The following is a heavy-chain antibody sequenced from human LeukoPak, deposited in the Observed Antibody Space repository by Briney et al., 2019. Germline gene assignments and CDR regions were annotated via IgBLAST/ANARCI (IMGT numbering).Heavy chain of an antibody. CDR3: ARDFARYDYGDYVYNHNWFDP. J-gene: IGHJ5*02. D-gene: IGHD4-17*01. V-gene: IGHV4-61*01. CDR2: IYYSGST. Sequence: PSETLSLTCTVSGGSVSSGSYYWSWIRQPPGKGLEWIGYIYYSGSTNYNPSLKSRVTISVDTSKNQFSLKLSSVTAADTAVYYCARDFARYDYGDYVYNHNWFDPWGQGTLVTVSS. CDR1: GGSVSSGSYY.